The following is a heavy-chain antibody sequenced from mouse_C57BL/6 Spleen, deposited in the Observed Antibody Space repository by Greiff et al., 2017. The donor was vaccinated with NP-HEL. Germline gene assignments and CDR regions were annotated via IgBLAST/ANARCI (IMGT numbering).Heavy chain of an antibody. J-gene: IGHJ3*01. CDR1: GYTFTDYE. D-gene: IGHD1-1*01. CDR2: IDPETGGT. V-gene: IGHV1-15*01. Sequence: QVQLQQSGAELVRPGASVTLSCKASGYTFTDYEMHWVKQTPVHGLEWIGAIDPETGGTAYNQKFKGKAILTADKSSSTAYMELRSLTSEDSAVYYCTRRAYYYGSSYPFAYWGQGTLVTVSA. CDR3: TRRAYYYGSSYPFAY.